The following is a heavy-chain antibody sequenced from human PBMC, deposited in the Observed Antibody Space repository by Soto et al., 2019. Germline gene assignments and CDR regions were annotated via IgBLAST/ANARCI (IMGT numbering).Heavy chain of an antibody. Sequence: QVQLVQSGAEVKKPGASVKVSCKASGYTFTSYGISWVRQAPGQGLEWMGWISAYNGNTNYAQKLQGRVTMTTDTSTSTAYMELRSLRSDDTAVYYCGRDSGWSSWVEMARNDWFDPWGQGTLVTVSS. D-gene: IGHD1-26*01. CDR1: GYTFTSYG. V-gene: IGHV1-18*04. J-gene: IGHJ5*02. CDR3: GRDSGWSSWVEMARNDWFDP. CDR2: ISAYNGNT.